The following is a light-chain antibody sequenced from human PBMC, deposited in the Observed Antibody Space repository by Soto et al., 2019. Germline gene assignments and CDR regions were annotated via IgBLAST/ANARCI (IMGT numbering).Light chain of an antibody. CDR1: QSISDT. CDR3: QQYNNWPWT. J-gene: IGKJ1*01. CDR2: GAS. V-gene: IGKV3-15*01. Sequence: EIVMTQSPATLSVSPGGRATLSCRASQSISDTLAWYQQKPGQAPRLLIYGASKRATRFPARFSGSGSGTAFTLTISSLQSEYFAFYYCQQYNNWPWTFGQGTKVEI.